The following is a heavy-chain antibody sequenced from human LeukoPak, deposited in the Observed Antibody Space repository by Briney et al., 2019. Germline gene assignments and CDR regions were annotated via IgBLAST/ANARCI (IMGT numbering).Heavy chain of an antibody. CDR3: ARDSPTWIGDSMDV. J-gene: IGHJ6*02. Sequence: SQTLSLTCAISGDSVSSNSAAWNWIRQSPSRDLEWLGRTYYRSKWYNDYAISVKSRITINPDTSKNQFSLHLNSVTPEDTAVYYCARDSPTWIGDSMDVWGQGTTATVSS. D-gene: IGHD5-12*01. CDR1: GDSVSSNSAA. V-gene: IGHV6-1*01. CDR2: TYYRSKWYN.